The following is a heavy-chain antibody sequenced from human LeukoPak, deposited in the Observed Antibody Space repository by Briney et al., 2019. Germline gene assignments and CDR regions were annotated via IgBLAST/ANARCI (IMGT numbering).Heavy chain of an antibody. CDR2: ISVSGADT. J-gene: IGHJ4*02. CDR3: ASRKEYSTSSVFY. D-gene: IGHD6-6*01. Sequence: GGSLRLSCAASGFTFTNYVMTWVRQAPGKGLEWLSGISVSGADTYYADSVKGRFTISRDNSKNTVSLRLNSLRAEDSAIYYCASRKEYSTSSVFYWGQGTLVTVSS. V-gene: IGHV3-23*01. CDR1: GFTFTNYV.